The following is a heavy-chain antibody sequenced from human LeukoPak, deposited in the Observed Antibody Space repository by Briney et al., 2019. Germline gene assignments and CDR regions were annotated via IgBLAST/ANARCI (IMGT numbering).Heavy chain of an antibody. CDR3: ARGHIPRYCSSTSCYFHWFDP. J-gene: IGHJ5*02. CDR1: GYTFTSYG. CDR2: ISAYNGNT. V-gene: IGHV1-18*01. Sequence: ASVKVSCKASGYTFTSYGISWVRQAPGQGLEWMGWISAYNGNTNYAQKLQGRVTMTTDTSTSTAYMELRSLRSDDTAVYYCARGHIPRYCSSTSCYFHWFDPWGQGTLVTVSS. D-gene: IGHD2-2*01.